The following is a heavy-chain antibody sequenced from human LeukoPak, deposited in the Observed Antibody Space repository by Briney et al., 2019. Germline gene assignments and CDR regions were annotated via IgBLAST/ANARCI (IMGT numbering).Heavy chain of an antibody. Sequence: SETLSLTCAVYGGSFSGYYWSWIRQPPGKGLEWIGEINHSGSTNYNPSLKGRVTISVDTSKNQFSLKLSSVTAADTAVYYCARHRAFYGSGSYSILFDIWGQGTMVTVSS. D-gene: IGHD3-10*01. J-gene: IGHJ3*02. CDR3: ARHRAFYGSGSYSILFDI. V-gene: IGHV4-34*01. CDR2: INHSGST. CDR1: GGSFSGYY.